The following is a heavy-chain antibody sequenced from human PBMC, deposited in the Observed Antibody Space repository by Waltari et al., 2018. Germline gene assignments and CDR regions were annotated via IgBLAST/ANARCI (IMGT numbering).Heavy chain of an antibody. CDR1: GGTFSSYA. V-gene: IGHV1-69*13. J-gene: IGHJ4*02. CDR3: ATDFVPRLTPFFDY. CDR2: IIPIFGTA. D-gene: IGHD7-27*01. Sequence: QVQLVQSGAEVKKPGSSVKVSCKASGGTFSSYAISWVRQAPGQGLEWMGGIIPIFGTANYAQKFQGRVTITADTSIDTAYMELSSLRSEDTAVYYCATDFVPRLTPFFDYWGQGTLVTVSS.